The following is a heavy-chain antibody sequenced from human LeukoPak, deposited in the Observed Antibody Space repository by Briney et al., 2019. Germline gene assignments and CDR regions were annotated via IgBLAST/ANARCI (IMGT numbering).Heavy chain of an antibody. D-gene: IGHD1-26*01. Sequence: GGSLRLSCAASGFTFNSYAVSWVRQAPGKGLECVSLISTGGGSTYYADSVKGRFTISRDNSKNILYLQMNTLRAEDTAVYYCAKGLLYSGSYYGDNFDFWGQGTLVTVSS. CDR3: AKGLLYSGSYYGDNFDF. CDR2: ISTGGGST. CDR1: GFTFNSYA. J-gene: IGHJ4*02. V-gene: IGHV3-23*01.